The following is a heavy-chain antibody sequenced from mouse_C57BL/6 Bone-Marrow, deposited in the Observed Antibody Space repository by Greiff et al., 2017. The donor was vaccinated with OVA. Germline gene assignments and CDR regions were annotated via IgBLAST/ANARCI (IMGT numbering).Heavy chain of an antibody. V-gene: IGHV1-55*01. D-gene: IGHD1-1*01. Sequence: VQLQHPGAELVKPGASVKMSCKASGYTFTSYWITWVKQRPGQGLEWIGDIYPGSGSTNYNEKFKSKATLTVDTSSSTAYMQLSSLTSEDSAVYYCARIHYYGSSPDYWGQGTTLTVSS. CDR3: ARIHYYGSSPDY. J-gene: IGHJ2*01. CDR1: GYTFTSYW. CDR2: IYPGSGST.